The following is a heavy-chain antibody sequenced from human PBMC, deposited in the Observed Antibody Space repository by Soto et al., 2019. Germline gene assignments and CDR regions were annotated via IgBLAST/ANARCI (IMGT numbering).Heavy chain of an antibody. CDR2: IYYSGST. J-gene: IGHJ5*02. CDR1: GGSISSSSYY. Sequence: SETLSLTCTVSGGSISSSSYYWGWIRQPPGKGLEWIGYIYYSGSTNYNPSLKSRVTISVDTSKNQFSLKLSSVTAADTAVYYCARTYSSSLYWFXPWGQGTLVTVSS. CDR3: ARTYSSSLYWFXP. D-gene: IGHD6-6*01. V-gene: IGHV4-61*05.